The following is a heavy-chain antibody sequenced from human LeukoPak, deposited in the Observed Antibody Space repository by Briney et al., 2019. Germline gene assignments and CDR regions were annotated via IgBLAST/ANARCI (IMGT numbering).Heavy chain of an antibody. Sequence: PSQTLSLTCTVSRGSISGGGYYWTWIRQHPGKGLEWIGYIYYSGSTYYNPSLKSRVTISVDPSKNQFSLNLRSVTAADTAVYYCATRKGSNLHFDYWGQGTLVTVSS. CDR2: IYYSGST. CDR3: ATRKGSNLHFDY. V-gene: IGHV4-31*03. J-gene: IGHJ4*02. CDR1: RGSISGGGYY.